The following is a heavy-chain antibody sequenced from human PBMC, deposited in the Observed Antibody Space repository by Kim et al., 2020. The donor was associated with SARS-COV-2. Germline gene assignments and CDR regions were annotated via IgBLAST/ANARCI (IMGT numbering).Heavy chain of an antibody. J-gene: IGHJ5*02. D-gene: IGHD5-12*01. CDR3: ARLVDIVATTWFDP. V-gene: IGHV4-61*07. Sequence: TPSLESRVTISVDTSKNQFSRKLCSVTAADTAVYYCARLVDIVATTWFDPWGQGTLVTVSS.